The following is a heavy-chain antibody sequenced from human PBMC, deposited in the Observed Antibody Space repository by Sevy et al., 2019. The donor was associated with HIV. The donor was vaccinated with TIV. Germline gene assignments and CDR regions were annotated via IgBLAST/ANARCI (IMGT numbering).Heavy chain of an antibody. V-gene: IGHV1-69*13. Sequence: ASVKVSCKASGGTFSSYAISWVRQAPGQGLEWMGGIIPIFGTANYAQKFQGRVTITADESTGTAYMELSSLRSEDTAVYYCARAGDTAMVGYYYYGMDVWGQGTTVTVSS. CDR3: ARAGDTAMVGYYYYGMDV. D-gene: IGHD5-18*01. CDR1: GGTFSSYA. CDR2: IIPIFGTA. J-gene: IGHJ6*02.